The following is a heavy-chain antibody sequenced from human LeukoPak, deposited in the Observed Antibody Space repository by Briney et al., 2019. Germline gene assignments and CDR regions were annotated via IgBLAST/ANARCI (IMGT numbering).Heavy chain of an antibody. J-gene: IGHJ3*02. D-gene: IGHD4-17*01. Sequence: KSSETLSLTCTVSGGSISSYYWTWIRQPPGRGLEWIGYISYIGTTNYNPSLKSRVTISIDTSKNQFSLKLSSVTTADTAVYYCARDLVTVTKGFDIWGLGTRVSVSS. V-gene: IGHV4-59*01. CDR1: GGSISSYY. CDR2: ISYIGTT. CDR3: ARDLVTVTKGFDI.